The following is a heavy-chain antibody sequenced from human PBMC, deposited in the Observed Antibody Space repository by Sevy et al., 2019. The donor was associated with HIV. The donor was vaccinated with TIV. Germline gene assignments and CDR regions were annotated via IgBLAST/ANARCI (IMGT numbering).Heavy chain of an antibody. V-gene: IGHV3-7*01. J-gene: IGHJ3*02. CDR2: IKQDGSEK. CDR1: GFTFSSYW. Sequence: GGSLRLSCAASGFTFSSYWMSWVRQAPGKGLEWVANIKQDGSEKYYVDSVKGRFTISRDNAKNSLYLQMNSLRAEDTAVYYCARDIGWIQLWADAFDIWGQGTMVTVSS. CDR3: ARDIGWIQLWADAFDI. D-gene: IGHD5-18*01.